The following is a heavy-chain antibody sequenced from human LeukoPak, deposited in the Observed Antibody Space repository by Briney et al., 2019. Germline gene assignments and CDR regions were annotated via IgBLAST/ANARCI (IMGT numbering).Heavy chain of an antibody. J-gene: IGHJ5*01. Sequence: PSETLSLTCTVSGGSIGTSAYYWNWIRQHPGKGLEWIGFISDSGSTLYNPPLKSRVTISSDTSKNQFSLKLTSVTAADMAVYYCARGRYSYGWNDSWGQGTLVTVSS. CDR2: ISDSGST. CDR1: GGSIGTSAYY. D-gene: IGHD3-16*02. V-gene: IGHV4-31*03. CDR3: ARGRYSYGWNDS.